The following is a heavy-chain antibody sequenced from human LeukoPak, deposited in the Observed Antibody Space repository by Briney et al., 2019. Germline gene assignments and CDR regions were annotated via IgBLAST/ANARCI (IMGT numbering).Heavy chain of an antibody. CDR2: ISGTGGVR. V-gene: IGHV3-23*01. CDR3: SRDPNGDYVGAFDN. CDR1: GYTFSNYA. Sequence: GGSLRLSCVASGYTFSNYAMTWVRQAPGKGLEWVSSISGTGGVRHHADAVKGRLTISRDNSRNTLYLEMNSLRADDTALYYCSRDPNGDYVGAFDNWGQGTMVTVSS. D-gene: IGHD4-17*01. J-gene: IGHJ3*02.